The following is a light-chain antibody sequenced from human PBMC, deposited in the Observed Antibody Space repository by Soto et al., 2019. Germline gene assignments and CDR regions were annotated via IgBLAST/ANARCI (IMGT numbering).Light chain of an antibody. CDR1: SYNY. V-gene: IGLV2-11*01. J-gene: IGLJ1*01. Sequence: QSVLTQPRSVSGSPGQSVTISCSGSSYNYVSWYPQHPGKAPKFMIYDVSKRPSGVPDRFSGSRSGDTASLTISRLQTEDEADYYCSSYTSSSTHVFGNGTKVTAL. CDR2: DVS. CDR3: SSYTSSSTHV.